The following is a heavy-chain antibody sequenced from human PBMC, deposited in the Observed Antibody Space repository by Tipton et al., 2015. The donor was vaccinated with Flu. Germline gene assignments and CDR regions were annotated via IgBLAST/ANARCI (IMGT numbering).Heavy chain of an antibody. CDR3: ARGLGDCDY. D-gene: IGHD3-16*01. CDR2: IYTSGST. CDR1: GGSISSYY. Sequence: TLSLTCTVSGGSISSYYWSWIRQPAGKGLEWIGRIYTSGSTKYNPSLNSRVTMEVGTYKNQFSLKLSSVTAADTAVYYCARGLGDCDYWGQGTLVTVSS. J-gene: IGHJ4*02. V-gene: IGHV4-4*07.